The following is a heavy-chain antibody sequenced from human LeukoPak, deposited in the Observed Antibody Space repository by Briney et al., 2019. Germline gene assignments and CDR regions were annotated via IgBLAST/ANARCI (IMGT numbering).Heavy chain of an antibody. CDR1: GYSISSGYY. CDR2: IYHSGST. D-gene: IGHD3-3*01. CDR3: ARSSITIFGVVLDY. Sequence: SGTLSLTCTVSGYSISSGYYWGWIRQPPGKGLEWIGSIYHSGSTYYNPSLKSRVTISVDTSKNQFSLKLSSVTAAATAVYYCARSSITIFGVVLDYWGQGTLVTVSS. J-gene: IGHJ4*02. V-gene: IGHV4-38-2*02.